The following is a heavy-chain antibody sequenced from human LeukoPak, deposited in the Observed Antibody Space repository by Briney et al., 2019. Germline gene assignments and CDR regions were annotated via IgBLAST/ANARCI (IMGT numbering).Heavy chain of an antibody. CDR2: ISAYNGNT. V-gene: IGHV1-18*01. CDR3: ARVLRGVPTQIYYSYYYMDV. J-gene: IGHJ6*03. Sequence: GASVKVSCKASGYTFTSYGISWVRQAPGQGLEWMGWISAYNGNTNYAQKLQGRVTMTTDTSTSTAYMELSSLRSEDTAVYYCARVLRGVPTQIYYSYYYMDVWGKGTTVTISS. D-gene: IGHD2/OR15-2a*01. CDR1: GYTFTSYG.